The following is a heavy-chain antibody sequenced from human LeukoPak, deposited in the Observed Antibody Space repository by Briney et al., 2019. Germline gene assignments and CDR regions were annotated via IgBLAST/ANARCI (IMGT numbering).Heavy chain of an antibody. V-gene: IGHV4-39*07. CDR2: IYYSGST. CDR3: AREVATIRGNWFDP. D-gene: IGHD5-24*01. CDR1: GGSISSSSYY. Sequence: PSETLSLTCTVSGGSISSSSYYWGWIRQPPGKGLEWIGSIYYSGSTYYNPSLKSRVTISVDTSKNQFSLKLSSVTAADTAVYYCAREVATIRGNWFDPWGQGTLVTVSS. J-gene: IGHJ5*02.